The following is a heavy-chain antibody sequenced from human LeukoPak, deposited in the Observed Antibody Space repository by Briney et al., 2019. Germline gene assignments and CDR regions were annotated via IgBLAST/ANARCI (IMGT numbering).Heavy chain of an antibody. CDR2: IWYDGGNK. Sequence: PGGSLRLSWAASGFTFSSYGMHWVLQAPAKGLEWVAFIWYDGGNKYYADSVKGRFTISRDNSKNTLYLHVNSLRVEDTAVYYCARVPTSEAFDLWGRGTLVTVSS. CDR1: GFTFSSYG. V-gene: IGHV3-33*01. CDR3: ARVPTSEAFDL. J-gene: IGHJ2*01.